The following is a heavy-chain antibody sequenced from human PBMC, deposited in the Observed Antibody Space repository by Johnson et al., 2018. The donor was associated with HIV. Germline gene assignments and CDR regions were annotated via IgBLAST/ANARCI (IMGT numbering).Heavy chain of an antibody. V-gene: IGHV3-9*01. CDR1: GFTFDDYA. Sequence: VQLVESGGGLVQPGRSLRLSCAASGFTFDDYAMQWVRQAPGKGLEWVSGISWNSGSIGYADSVKGRFTISRDNAKNSLYLQMNSLRAEDTALYYCAKGRRGAILGVARSAFDIWGQGTMVTVSS. CDR3: AKGRRGAILGVARSAFDI. D-gene: IGHD3-3*01. J-gene: IGHJ3*02. CDR2: ISWNSGSI.